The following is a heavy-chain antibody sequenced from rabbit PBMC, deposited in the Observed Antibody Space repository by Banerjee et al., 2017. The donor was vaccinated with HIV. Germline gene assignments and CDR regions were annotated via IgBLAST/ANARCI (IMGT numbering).Heavy chain of an antibody. CDR3: VRGASGSGYYSL. CDR2: IDLLFGTT. CDR1: GFDFSRTG. J-gene: IGHJ4*01. Sequence: QEQLMESGGGLVQPGGSLKLSCKASGFDFSRTGVSWVRQAPGKGLEWIGYIDLLFGTTYYANWVNGRFTISSHNAQNTLYLQVHSLTAADTATYFCVRGASGSGYYSLWGPGTLVTVS. D-gene: IGHD1-1*01. V-gene: IGHV1S47*01.